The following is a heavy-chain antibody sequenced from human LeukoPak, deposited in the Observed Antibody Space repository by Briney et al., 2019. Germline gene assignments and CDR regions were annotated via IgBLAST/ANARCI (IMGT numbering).Heavy chain of an antibody. CDR2: IIPIFGTA. J-gene: IGHJ4*02. CDR1: GGTFISYA. CDR3: ARDAVQYSSGYDFDY. D-gene: IGHD6-19*01. V-gene: IGHV1-69*13. Sequence: ASVKVSCKASGGTFISYAISWVRQAPGQGLEWMGGIIPIFGTANYAQKFQGRVTITADESTSTAYMELSSLRSEDTAVYYCARDAVQYSSGYDFDYWGQGTLVTVSS.